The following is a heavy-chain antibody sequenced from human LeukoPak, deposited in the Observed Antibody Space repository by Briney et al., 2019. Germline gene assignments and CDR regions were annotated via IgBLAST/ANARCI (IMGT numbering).Heavy chain of an antibody. J-gene: IGHJ4*02. D-gene: IGHD5-12*01. CDR1: GFTFSNYC. CDR3: VRDGGVSGYDLLDY. CDR2: INQDGSEE. V-gene: IGHV3-7*01. Sequence: GGSLRLSCAASGFTFSNYCMTWVRQAPGKGLEWGAHINQDGSEEHYMDSAKARFTISRDNAKNSLSLQMNSLRAEDTAVYYCVRDGGVSGYDLLDYWGQGTLVTVSS.